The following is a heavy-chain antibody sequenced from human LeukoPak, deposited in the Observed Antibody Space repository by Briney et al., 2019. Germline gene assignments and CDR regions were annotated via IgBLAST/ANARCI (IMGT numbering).Heavy chain of an antibody. V-gene: IGHV3-64*01. J-gene: IGHJ4*02. Sequence: PGGSLRLSCAASGFTFSSYAMHWVRQAPGKGLEYVSAISSNGGSTYYANSVKGRFTISRDNSKNTLYLQMGSLRAEDMAVYYCARDIGGYSYGPNFDYWGQGTLVTVSS. CDR2: ISSNGGST. D-gene: IGHD5-18*01. CDR1: GFTFSSYA. CDR3: ARDIGGYSYGPNFDY.